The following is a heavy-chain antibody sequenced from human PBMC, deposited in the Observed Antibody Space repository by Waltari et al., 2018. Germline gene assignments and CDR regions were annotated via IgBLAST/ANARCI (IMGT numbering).Heavy chain of an antibody. CDR2: IYSGGST. J-gene: IGHJ3*02. CDR1: GFTVSSNY. Sequence: EVQLVESGGGLIQPGGSLRLSCAASGFTVSSNYMSWVRKAPGKGLEWVSVIYSGGSTYYADSVKGRFTISRDNSKNTLYLQMNSLRAEDTAVYYCARDHSSSWYRDAFDIWGQGTMVTVSS. CDR3: ARDHSSSWYRDAFDI. D-gene: IGHD6-13*01. V-gene: IGHV3-53*01.